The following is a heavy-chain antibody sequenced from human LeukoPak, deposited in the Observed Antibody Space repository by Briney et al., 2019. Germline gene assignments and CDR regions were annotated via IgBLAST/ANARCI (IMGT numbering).Heavy chain of an antibody. J-gene: IGHJ4*01. V-gene: IGHV3-30*03. CDR1: GLTFDFYA. Sequence: GTSLRLSCTTSGLTFDFYAMHWVRQAPGKGLEWVAVMSYDGRYRYYADSAKGRFTTSRDNSKRTLYLEMSSLRPEDTALYYCARSELYYGSESYYHLDYWGHGTLVTVSS. D-gene: IGHD3-10*01. CDR2: MSYDGRYR. CDR3: ARSELYYGSESYYHLDY.